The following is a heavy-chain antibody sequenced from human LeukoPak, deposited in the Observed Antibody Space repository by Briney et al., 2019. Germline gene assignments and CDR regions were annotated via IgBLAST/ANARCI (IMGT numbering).Heavy chain of an antibody. D-gene: IGHD3-22*01. Sequence: RTGGSLRLSCAGAGFTFSDYYMTWIRQAPGKGLEWVSYISTSGSTIYYADSVKGRFTISRDNAKNSLYLQMNSLRAEDTAVYYCARQRGYYFDYWGQGTLVTVSS. CDR3: ARQRGYYFDY. J-gene: IGHJ4*02. CDR1: GFTFSDYY. V-gene: IGHV3-11*01. CDR2: ISTSGSTI.